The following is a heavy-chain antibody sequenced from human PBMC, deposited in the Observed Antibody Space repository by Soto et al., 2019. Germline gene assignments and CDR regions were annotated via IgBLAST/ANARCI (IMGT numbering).Heavy chain of an antibody. CDR3: AKTGYCSGGSCSFNWFDP. Sequence: NASETLSLTCTVSGVSVSSSSYYWSWIRQPPGKGLEWIAYIYYSGSINYYPSLKSRVTILLDMSKNQFSLKLSSVTDADTAVYYCAKTGYCSGGSCSFNWFDPWGQGILVTVSS. J-gene: IGHJ5*02. CDR2: IYYSGSI. V-gene: IGHV4-61*01. D-gene: IGHD2-15*01. CDR1: GVSVSSSSYY.